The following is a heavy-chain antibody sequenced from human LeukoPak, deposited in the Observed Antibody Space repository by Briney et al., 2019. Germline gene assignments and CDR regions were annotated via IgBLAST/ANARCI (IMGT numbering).Heavy chain of an antibody. CDR3: AKGGRYSYGNYYYYYMDV. CDR2: INSDGSST. CDR1: GFTFSSYW. D-gene: IGHD5-18*01. Sequence: PGGSLRLSCAASGFTFSSYWMHWVRQAPGKGLVWVSRINSDGSSTSYADSVKGRFTISRDNAKNTLYLQMNSLRAEDTAVYYCAKGGRYSYGNYYYYYMDVWGKGTTVTVSS. J-gene: IGHJ6*03. V-gene: IGHV3-74*01.